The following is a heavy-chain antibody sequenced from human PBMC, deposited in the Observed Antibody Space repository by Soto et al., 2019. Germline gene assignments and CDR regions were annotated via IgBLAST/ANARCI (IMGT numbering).Heavy chain of an antibody. D-gene: IGHD6-19*01. V-gene: IGHV4-59*01. CDR3: AREGSSGWSNWFDP. J-gene: IGHJ5*02. CDR2: IYYSGST. Sequence: SETLSLTCTVSGGSISSYYWSWIRQPPGKGLEWIGYIYYSGSTNYNPSLKSRVTISVDTSKNQFSLKLSSVTAADTAVYYCAREGSSGWSNWFDPWGQGTLVTVSS. CDR1: GGSISSYY.